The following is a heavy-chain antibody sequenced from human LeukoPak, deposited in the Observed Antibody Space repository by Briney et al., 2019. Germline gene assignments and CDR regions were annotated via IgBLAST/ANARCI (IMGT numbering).Heavy chain of an antibody. Sequence: GGSLRLSCAASGFTVSSNYMSWVHQAPGKGLEWVSVIYSGGSTYYADSVKGRFTISRDNSKNTLYLQMNSLRAEDTAVYYCARGIGGYCSSTSCPTGSFNWFDPWGQGTLVTVSS. J-gene: IGHJ5*02. CDR1: GFTVSSNY. CDR3: ARGIGGYCSSTSCPTGSFNWFDP. D-gene: IGHD2-2*01. V-gene: IGHV3-53*01. CDR2: IYSGGST.